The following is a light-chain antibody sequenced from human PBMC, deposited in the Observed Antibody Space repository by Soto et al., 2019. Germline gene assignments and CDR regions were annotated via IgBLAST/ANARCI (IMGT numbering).Light chain of an antibody. Sequence: DFQMTQSPSTLSASVGDRVTITCRASQSISSWLAWYQQKPGKAPKLLIYDASSLESGVPSRFSGSGSGTEFTLTINSLQPDDFATYYCQQYNTYSGTFGPGTKVDI. CDR3: QQYNTYSGT. V-gene: IGKV1-5*01. J-gene: IGKJ1*01. CDR2: DAS. CDR1: QSISSW.